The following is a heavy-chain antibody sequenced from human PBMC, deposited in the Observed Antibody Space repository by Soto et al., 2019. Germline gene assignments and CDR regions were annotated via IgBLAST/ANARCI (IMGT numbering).Heavy chain of an antibody. V-gene: IGHV1-46*01. Sequence: ASVKVSCKASGYTFTSYYMHWVRQAPGQGLEWMGMINPSFGSTSYAQKFQGRVTITTDESTSTAYMELSSLRSEDTAVYYCARDSGSYRRGDFDYWGQGTLVTVSS. CDR3: ARDSGSYRRGDFDY. CDR1: GYTFTSYY. J-gene: IGHJ4*02. D-gene: IGHD1-26*01. CDR2: INPSFGST.